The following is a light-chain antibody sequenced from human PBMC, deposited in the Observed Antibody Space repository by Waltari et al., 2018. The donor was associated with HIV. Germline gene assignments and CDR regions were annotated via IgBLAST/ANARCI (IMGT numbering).Light chain of an antibody. CDR2: DVN. V-gene: IGLV2-11*01. CDR3: CSYAGIWGV. Sequence: QSALTQPRSVSGSPGQSVTISCTGTSSDVGAYNYVSWYQQHPGKAPKLMICDVNKRPSGVPDRFSGSKSGNTASLNISGLQAEDESDYYCCSYAGIWGVFGTGTKVTVL. CDR1: SSDVGAYNY. J-gene: IGLJ1*01.